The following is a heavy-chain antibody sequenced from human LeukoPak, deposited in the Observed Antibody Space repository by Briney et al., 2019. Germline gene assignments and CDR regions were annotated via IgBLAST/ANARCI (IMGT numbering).Heavy chain of an antibody. J-gene: IGHJ5*02. Sequence: SETLSLTCTVSGTSISSSTYYWGWIRQAPGKGLEWIGSIYYSGSTYYKSSLKSRVTISADTSKNQFSLKVYSVIAADTAVYYCASHTSFYYDATGYQGALGSWGQGTLVTVSS. CDR2: IYYSGST. V-gene: IGHV4-39*01. D-gene: IGHD3-22*01. CDR1: GTSISSSTYY. CDR3: ASHTSFYYDATGYQGALGS.